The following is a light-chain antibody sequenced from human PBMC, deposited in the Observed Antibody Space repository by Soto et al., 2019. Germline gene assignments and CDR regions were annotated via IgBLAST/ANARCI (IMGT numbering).Light chain of an antibody. CDR3: QHYNNWPPWT. CDR2: GAS. Sequence: EIVLTQSPGTLSLSPGERATLSCRSSQSVSSSYLAWYQQKPGQAPRLLIYGASIRATGIPARFSGSGSGTEFTLTISSLQSEDFAVYYCQHYNNWPPWTLGQGTKVDIK. V-gene: IGKV3-15*01. J-gene: IGKJ1*01. CDR1: QSVSSSY.